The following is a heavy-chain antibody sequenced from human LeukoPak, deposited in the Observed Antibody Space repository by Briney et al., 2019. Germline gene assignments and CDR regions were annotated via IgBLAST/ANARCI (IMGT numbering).Heavy chain of an antibody. CDR3: ARAGYFYDPDPYQGMVV. CDR2: SSRSSSYT. Sequence: PGGSLRLSGAAPGFGFTVTYMTWSGLGPGKGRGRGSFSSRSSSYTNSADTLKGRFTISRDNAQKTPSLQMNTLRAPDTPLSTSARAGYFYDPDPYQGMVVWGQGTTVTVSS. CDR1: GFGFTVTY. D-gene: IGHD3-22*01. J-gene: IGHJ6*02. V-gene: IGHV3-11*05.